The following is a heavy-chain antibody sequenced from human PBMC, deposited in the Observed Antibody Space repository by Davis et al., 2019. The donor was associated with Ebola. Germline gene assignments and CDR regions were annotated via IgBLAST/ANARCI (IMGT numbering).Heavy chain of an antibody. CDR2: IRYDGSNK. V-gene: IGHV3-30*02. J-gene: IGHJ3*02. CDR3: ARDREYSYGLDAFDI. Sequence: GESLKISCAASGFTFSSYGMHWVRQAPGKGLEWVAFIRYDGSNKYYADSVKGRFTISRDNSKNTLYLQMNSLRAEDTAVYYCARDREYSYGLDAFDIWGQGTMVTVSS. D-gene: IGHD5-18*01. CDR1: GFTFSSYG.